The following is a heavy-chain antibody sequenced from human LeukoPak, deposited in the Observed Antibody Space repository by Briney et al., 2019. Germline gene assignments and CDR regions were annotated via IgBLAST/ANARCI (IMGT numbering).Heavy chain of an antibody. Sequence: PSETLSLTCTVSGGSISSYYWSWIRQPPGKGLEWIGYIYYSGSTNYNPSLKSRVTTSVDTSRNQFSLKLSSVTAADTAVYYCARGLGGYYPVYYYYYMDVWGKGTTVTVSS. V-gene: IGHV4-59*01. J-gene: IGHJ6*03. CDR3: ARGLGGYYPVYYYYYMDV. CDR2: IYYSGST. CDR1: GGSISSYY. D-gene: IGHD3-3*01.